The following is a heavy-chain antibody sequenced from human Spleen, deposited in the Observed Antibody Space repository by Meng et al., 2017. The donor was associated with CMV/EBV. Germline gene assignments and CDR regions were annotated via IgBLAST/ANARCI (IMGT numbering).Heavy chain of an antibody. D-gene: IGHD5-12*01. CDR3: AGVPGEYSGYDRTYYYGMDV. V-gene: IGHV1-69*02. CDR1: GGTFSSYT. CDR2: IIPILGIA. Sequence: SVKVSCKASGGTFSSYTISWVRQAPGQGLEWMGRIIPILGIANYAQKFQGRVTITADKSTSTAYMELSSLRSEDTAVYYCAGVPGEYSGYDRTYYYGMDVWGQGTTVTVSS. J-gene: IGHJ6*02.